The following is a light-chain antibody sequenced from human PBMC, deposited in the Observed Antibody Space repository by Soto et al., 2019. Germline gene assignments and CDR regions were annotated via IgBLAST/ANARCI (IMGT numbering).Light chain of an antibody. V-gene: IGLV1-47*01. CDR2: RNN. J-gene: IGLJ3*02. CDR3: AAWDDSLSGVV. CDR1: SSNIETNY. Sequence: QAVVTQSPSASGTPGQRVTVSCSGSSSNIETNYVYWYQQLPGTAPKLLIFRNNQRPSGVPDRFSGSKSGTSASLAISGLRSEDEADYFCAAWDDSLSGVVFGGGTKLTVL.